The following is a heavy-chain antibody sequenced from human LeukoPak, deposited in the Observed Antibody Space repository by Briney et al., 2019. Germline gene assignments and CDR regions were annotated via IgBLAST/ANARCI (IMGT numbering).Heavy chain of an antibody. CDR2: ISGYNGNT. D-gene: IGHD6-19*01. V-gene: IGHV1-18*01. J-gene: IGHJ4*02. Sequence: ASVKVSCKASGYTLTSYGISWVRQAPGQGLEGMGWISGYNGNTIYAQKFQGRVTMTTDTSTSTAYMELRSLRSDDTAVYYCARDGWHSSGIIFDYWGQGTLVTVSS. CDR1: GYTLTSYG. CDR3: ARDGWHSSGIIFDY.